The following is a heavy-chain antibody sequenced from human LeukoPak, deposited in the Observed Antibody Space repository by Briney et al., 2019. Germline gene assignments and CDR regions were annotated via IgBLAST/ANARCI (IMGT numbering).Heavy chain of an antibody. CDR1: GFTFSSYA. CDR3: AKDQGYSSSWFDY. V-gene: IGHV3-23*01. Sequence: GALRLSCAASGFTFSSYAMSWVRQAPGKGLEWVSAISGSGGSTYYADSVKGRFTISRDNSKNTLYLQMNSLRAEDTAVYYCAKDQGYSSSWFDYWGQGTLVTVSS. CDR2: ISGSGGST. J-gene: IGHJ4*02. D-gene: IGHD6-13*01.